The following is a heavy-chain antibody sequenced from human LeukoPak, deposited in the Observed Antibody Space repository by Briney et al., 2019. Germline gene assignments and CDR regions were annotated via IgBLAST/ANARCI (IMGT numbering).Heavy chain of an antibody. Sequence: GGSLRLSCAASGFTFSSYEMNWVRQAPGKGLEWVSYISSSGITIYYANSVKGLFTISRDNAKNSLYLQMNSLRAEDTAVYYCAELGITMIGGVWGKGTTVTISS. D-gene: IGHD3-10*02. CDR2: ISSSGITI. CDR3: AELGITMIGGV. CDR1: GFTFSSYE. V-gene: IGHV3-48*03. J-gene: IGHJ6*04.